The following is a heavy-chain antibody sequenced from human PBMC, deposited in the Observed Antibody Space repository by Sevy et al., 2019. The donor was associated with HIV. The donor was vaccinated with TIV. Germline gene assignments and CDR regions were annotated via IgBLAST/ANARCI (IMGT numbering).Heavy chain of an antibody. D-gene: IGHD3-16*01. Sequence: GGSLRLSCAASGFTFNSYWMSWVRQAPGKGREGGANIKQEGSEKYYVDSVKGRFTTSRDNAKNSLYLQMNSLRAEDTAVYYCASPGGEGFDPWGQGTLVTVSS. CDR1: GFTFNSYW. V-gene: IGHV3-7*03. J-gene: IGHJ5*02. CDR3: ASPGGEGFDP. CDR2: IKQEGSEK.